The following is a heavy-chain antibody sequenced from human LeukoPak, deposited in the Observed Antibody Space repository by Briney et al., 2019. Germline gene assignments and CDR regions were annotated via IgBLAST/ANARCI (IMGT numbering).Heavy chain of an antibody. CDR1: GFTFSSYG. CDR3: ATAPLPPFDY. D-gene: IGHD5/OR15-5a*01. V-gene: IGHV3-30*02. J-gene: IGHJ4*02. CDR2: IRYDGSNK. Sequence: GGSLRLSCAASGFTFSSYGMHWVRQAPGKGLEWVAFIRYDGSNKYYADSVKGRFTISRDNSKNTLYLQMNSLRAEDTAVYYCATAPLPPFDYWGQGTLVTVSS.